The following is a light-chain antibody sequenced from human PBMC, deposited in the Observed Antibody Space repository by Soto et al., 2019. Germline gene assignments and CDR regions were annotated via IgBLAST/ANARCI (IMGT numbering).Light chain of an antibody. CDR1: SSDVGGYNY. Sequence: QSVLTQPASVSGSPGQSITISCTGTSSDVGGYNYVSWYRQHLGRAPKPIIYGDSNRPSGVSNCFSGSRSCNTSSLTISGLQAEDEADYYCRSYTRSSTYVFGTGTKVTVL. CDR3: RSYTRSSTYV. CDR2: GDS. J-gene: IGLJ1*01. V-gene: IGLV2-14*01.